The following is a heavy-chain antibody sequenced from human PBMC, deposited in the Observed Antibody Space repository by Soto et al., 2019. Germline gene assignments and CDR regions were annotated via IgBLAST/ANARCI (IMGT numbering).Heavy chain of an antibody. CDR3: AKDQDIVVEQDNGMDV. Sequence: GGSLRLSCAASGFTFSSYAMSWVRQAPGKGLEWVSAISGSGGSTYYADSVKGRFTISRDNSKNTLYLQMNSLRAEDTAVYYCAKDQDIVVEQDNGMDVWGQGTTVTVSS. V-gene: IGHV3-23*01. D-gene: IGHD2-2*01. J-gene: IGHJ6*02. CDR1: GFTFSSYA. CDR2: ISGSGGST.